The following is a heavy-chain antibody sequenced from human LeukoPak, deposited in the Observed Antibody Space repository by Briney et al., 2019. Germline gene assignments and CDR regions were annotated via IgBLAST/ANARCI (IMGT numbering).Heavy chain of an antibody. CDR3: ARILPAFIVVISSTMGGDNWFDP. V-gene: IGHV3-7*01. D-gene: IGHD2-2*01. CDR2: IKQDGSEK. CDR1: GFTFSSYW. Sequence: GGSLRLSCAASGFTFSSYWMSWVRQAPGKGLEWVANIKQDGSEKYYVDSVKGRFTISRDNAKNSLYLQMNSLRAEDTAVYYCARILPAFIVVISSTMGGDNWFDPWGQGTLVTVSS. J-gene: IGHJ5*02.